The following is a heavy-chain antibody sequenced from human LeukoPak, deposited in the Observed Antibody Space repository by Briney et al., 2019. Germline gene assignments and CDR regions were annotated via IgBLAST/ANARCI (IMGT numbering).Heavy chain of an antibody. CDR1: GFTFSTYS. Sequence: GGSLRLFCAGSGFTFSTYSMNWVRQAPGKGLEWVSSISSSSSYTYYADSVKGRFTISRDNAKNSLYLQMNSLRAEDTAVYYCAQGTYGDLYYNYYMDVWGKGTTVTVSS. V-gene: IGHV3-21*01. CDR3: AQGTYGDLYYNYYMDV. D-gene: IGHD4-17*01. CDR2: ISSSSSYT. J-gene: IGHJ6*03.